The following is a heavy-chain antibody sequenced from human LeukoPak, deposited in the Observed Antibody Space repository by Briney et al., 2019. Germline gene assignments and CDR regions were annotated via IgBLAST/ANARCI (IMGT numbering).Heavy chain of an antibody. CDR2: ISGDGSDI. J-gene: IGHJ4*02. V-gene: IGHV3-74*03. CDR1: GFTFSGNW. CDR3: VSLGGITVTGPYDFDC. Sequence: GGSLRLSCVASGFTFSGNWMNWVRQAPGKGRVWVSRISGDGSDITYADSVKSRFTISRDNARNTLYLQMNSLRVEDTAVYYCVSLGGITVTGPYDFDCWGQGTVVTVSS. D-gene: IGHD1-20*01.